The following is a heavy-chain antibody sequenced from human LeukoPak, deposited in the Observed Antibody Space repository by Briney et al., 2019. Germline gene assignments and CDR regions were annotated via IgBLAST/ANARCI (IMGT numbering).Heavy chain of an antibody. CDR2: ISGSGGIT. V-gene: IGHV3-23*01. CDR3: AKDVGYCSGGSCYPEYFQH. D-gene: IGHD2-15*01. Sequence: GGSLRLSCAASGFTFSSYAMSWVRQAPGKGLEGVSAISGSGGITYYADSVKGRFTISRDNSKNTLYLQMNSLRAEDTAVYYCAKDVGYCSGGSCYPEYFQHWGQGTLVTVSS. J-gene: IGHJ1*01. CDR1: GFTFSSYA.